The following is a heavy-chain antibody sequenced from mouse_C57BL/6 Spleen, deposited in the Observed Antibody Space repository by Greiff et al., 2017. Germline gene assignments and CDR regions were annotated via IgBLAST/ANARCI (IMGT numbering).Heavy chain of an antibody. D-gene: IGHD2-4*01. V-gene: IGHV5-17*01. Sequence: EVQRVESGGGLVKPGGSLKLSCAASGFTFSDYGMHWVRQAPEKGLEWVAYISSGSSTIYYADTVKGRFTISRDNAKNTLFLQMTSLRSEDTAMYYCARYYDYDVGYYAMDYWGQGTSVTVSS. CDR2: ISSGSSTI. J-gene: IGHJ4*01. CDR3: ARYYDYDVGYYAMDY. CDR1: GFTFSDYG.